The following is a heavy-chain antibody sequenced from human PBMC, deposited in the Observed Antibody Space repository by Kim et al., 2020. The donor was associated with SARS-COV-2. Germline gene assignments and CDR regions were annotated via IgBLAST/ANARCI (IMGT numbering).Heavy chain of an antibody. J-gene: IGHJ4*02. CDR2: IYSGGST. CDR3: AREWVSSVTTVAPGY. Sequence: GGSLRLSCAASGFTVSSNYMSWVRQAPGKGLEWVSVIYSGGSTYYADSVKGRFTISRDNSKNTLYLQMNSLRAEDTAVYYCAREWVSSVTTVAPGYWGQGTLVTVSS. D-gene: IGHD4-17*01. CDR1: GFTVSSNY. V-gene: IGHV3-66*01.